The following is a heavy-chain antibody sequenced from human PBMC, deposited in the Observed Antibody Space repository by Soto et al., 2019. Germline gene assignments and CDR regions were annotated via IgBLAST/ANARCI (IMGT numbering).Heavy chain of an antibody. J-gene: IGHJ4*02. CDR2: MNPNSGNT. Sequence: QVQLVQSGAEVKKPGASVKVSCKASGYTFTSYDINWVRQATGQGLEWMGWMNPNSGNTGYAQKFQGRVTITRNTSISTAYMELSSLRSEDTDVDYCARGGDSSGYRFDYWCQGPLVTVSS. D-gene: IGHD3-22*01. CDR1: GYTFTSYD. V-gene: IGHV1-8*01. CDR3: ARGGDSSGYRFDY.